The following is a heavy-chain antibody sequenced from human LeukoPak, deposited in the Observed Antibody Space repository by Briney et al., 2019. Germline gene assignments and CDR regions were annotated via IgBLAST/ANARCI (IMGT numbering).Heavy chain of an antibody. J-gene: IGHJ6*03. Sequence: ASVKVSCKASGGTFSSYAISWVRQAPGQGLEWMGGIIPIFGTANYAQKFQGRFTITTDESTSTAYMELGSLRSEDTAVYYCARAGGVLRYFDWPSRGMDVWGKGTTVTVSS. CDR2: IIPIFGTA. V-gene: IGHV1-69*05. CDR3: ARAGGVLRYFDWPSRGMDV. CDR1: GGTFSSYA. D-gene: IGHD3-9*01.